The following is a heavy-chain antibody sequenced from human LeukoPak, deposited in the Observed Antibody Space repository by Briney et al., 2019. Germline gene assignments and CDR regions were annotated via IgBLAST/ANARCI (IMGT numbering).Heavy chain of an antibody. J-gene: IGHJ3*01. CDR2: ISGTGPST. CDR1: GFSFRRYA. V-gene: IGHV3-23*01. Sequence: PGGSLRLSCAASGFSFRRYAMSWVRQAPGRGLEWVAVISGTGPSTVYADSVKGRFTISRDNSKNTLFLQLHSLRVEDTAIYYCAKEEMPHAFDLWGQGAMVTVSS. D-gene: IGHD5-24*01. CDR3: AKEEMPHAFDL.